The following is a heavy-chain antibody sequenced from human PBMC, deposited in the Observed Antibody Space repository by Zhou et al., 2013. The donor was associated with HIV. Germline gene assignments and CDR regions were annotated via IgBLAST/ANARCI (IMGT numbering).Heavy chain of an antibody. CDR2: ITGSSTTI. CDR1: GFTFSSEG. CDR3: SQGHY. Sequence: EVQLVESGGDLIQPGGSLRLSCAASGFTFSSEGMHWVRQAAGKGLEWVSYITGSSTTIYYADSVKGRFTVSRDNAKNSLYLQMNSLRAEDTAVYYCSQGHYWGQGTLVTVSS. V-gene: IGHV3-48*03. J-gene: IGHJ4*02.